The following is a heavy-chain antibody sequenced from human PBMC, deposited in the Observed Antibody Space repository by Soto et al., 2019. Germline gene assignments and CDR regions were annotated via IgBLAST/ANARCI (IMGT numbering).Heavy chain of an antibody. J-gene: IGHJ4*02. Sequence: QVQLQESGPGLVKPSETLSLTCTVSGGSISSYYWSWIRQPPGKGLEWIGYIYYSGSTNYNPSLKSGVTISVDTSKNPFSLKLSSVTAADTAVYYCARGGEDVRYSYGYLDYWGQGTLVTVSS. D-gene: IGHD5-18*01. CDR1: GGSISSYY. V-gene: IGHV4-59*01. CDR3: ARGGEDVRYSYGYLDY. CDR2: IYYSGST.